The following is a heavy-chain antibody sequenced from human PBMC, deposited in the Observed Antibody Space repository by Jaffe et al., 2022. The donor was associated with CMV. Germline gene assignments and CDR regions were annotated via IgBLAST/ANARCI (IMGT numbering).Heavy chain of an antibody. V-gene: IGHV3-74*01. CDR3: ARDLYSSSSRPDYYYYYYMDV. Sequence: EVQLVESGGGLVQPGGSLRLSCAASGFTFSSYWMHWVRQAPGKGLVWVSRINSDGSSTSYADSVKGRFTISRDNAKNTLYLQMNSLRAEDTAVYYCARDLYSSSSRPDYYYYYYMDVWGKGTTVTVSS. CDR1: GFTFSSYW. CDR2: INSDGSST. D-gene: IGHD6-13*01. J-gene: IGHJ6*03.